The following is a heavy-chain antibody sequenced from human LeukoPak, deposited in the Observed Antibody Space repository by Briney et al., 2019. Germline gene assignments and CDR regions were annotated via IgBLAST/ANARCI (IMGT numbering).Heavy chain of an antibody. D-gene: IGHD6-19*01. CDR2: ISYDGSNK. J-gene: IGHJ4*02. CDR3: AKAEAVASLDY. V-gene: IGHV3-30*18. Sequence: GGSLRLSCAASGFTFSSYGMHWVRQAPGKGLEWVAVISYDGSNKYYADSVKGRFTISRDNSKNTLYLQMNSLRAEDTAVYYCAKAEAVASLDYWGQGTLVTVSS. CDR1: GFTFSSYG.